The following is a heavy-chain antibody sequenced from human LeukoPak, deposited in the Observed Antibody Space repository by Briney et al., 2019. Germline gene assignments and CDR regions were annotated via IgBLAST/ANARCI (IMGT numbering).Heavy chain of an antibody. CDR2: ISWDGGST. V-gene: IGHV3-43*01. Sequence: PGGSLRLSCAASGFTFSGYYMSWIRQAPGKGLEWVSLISWDGGSTYYADSVKGRFTISRDNSKNSLYLQMNSLRTEDTALYYCAKAEGESYYYMDVWGKGTTVTVSS. J-gene: IGHJ6*03. D-gene: IGHD1-26*01. CDR3: AKAEGESYYYMDV. CDR1: GFTFSGYY.